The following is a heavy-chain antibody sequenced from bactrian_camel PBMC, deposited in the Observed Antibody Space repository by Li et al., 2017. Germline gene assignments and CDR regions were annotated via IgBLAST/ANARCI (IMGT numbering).Heavy chain of an antibody. D-gene: IGHD6*01. CDR3: AAGTVRCEGTFYLGCYRY. V-gene: IGHV3S53*01. CDR1: GNPDSDSL. J-gene: IGHJ4*01. CDR2: IDSDGTT. Sequence: HVQLVESGGGSVQAGGSPRLSCAASGNPDSDSLLCMAWFRQAPGKEREWVATIDSDGTTYYTKSVQGRFTISRDNAKDTVYLQMNSLKPDDTDMYYCAAGTVRCEGTFYLGCYRYWGQGTQVTVS.